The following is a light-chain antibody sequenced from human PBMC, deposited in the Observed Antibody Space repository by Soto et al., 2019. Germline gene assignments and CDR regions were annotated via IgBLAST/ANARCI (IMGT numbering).Light chain of an antibody. CDR2: DAS. CDR1: QNVYNN. J-gene: IGKJ4*01. CDR3: QQCRNWPLT. V-gene: IGKV3-15*01. Sequence: EIVMTQSPATLSVSPGEGATLSCKASQNVYNNLAWYQQRPGQPPRLLIYDASIRATGISARFSGSGYGTEFTLTISSLQSEDFAVYFCQQCRNWPLTFGGGTKV.